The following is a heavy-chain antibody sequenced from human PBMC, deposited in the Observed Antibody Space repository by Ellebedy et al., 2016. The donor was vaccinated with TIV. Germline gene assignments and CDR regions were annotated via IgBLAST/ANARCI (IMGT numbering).Heavy chain of an antibody. CDR3: VRDRGRPDSFDI. Sequence: GESLKISCATSGFNFRSYWMHWVRQAPGKGLAWVSHVNGDESTTVYADSVKGRFTISKDIAKSTLFLQMNSLRAEDTAVYYCVRDRGRPDSFDIWGRGTMVIVSS. CDR2: VNGDESTT. V-gene: IGHV3-74*01. CDR1: GFNFRSYW. J-gene: IGHJ3*02.